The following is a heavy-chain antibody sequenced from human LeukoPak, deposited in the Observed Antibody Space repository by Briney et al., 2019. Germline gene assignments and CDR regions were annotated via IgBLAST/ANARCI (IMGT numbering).Heavy chain of an antibody. CDR3: KSGGAAPGNFDY. J-gene: IGHJ4*02. D-gene: IGHD6-13*01. Sequence: GRSLRLSCAASGFTFSSYGMHWVRQAPGKGLEWVAVIWYDGSNKYYADSVKGRFTISRDNAKNSLYLQMNSLGVEDTAVYYCKSGGAAPGNFDYWGQGALVTVSS. CDR1: GFTFSSYG. V-gene: IGHV3-33*03. CDR2: IWYDGSNK.